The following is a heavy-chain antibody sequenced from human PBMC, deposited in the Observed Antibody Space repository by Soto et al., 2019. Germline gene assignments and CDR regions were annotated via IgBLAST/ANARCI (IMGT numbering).Heavy chain of an antibody. CDR1: GGSISSSNW. D-gene: IGHD3-10*01. CDR2: IYHSGST. Sequence: QVQLQESGPGLVKPSGTLSLTCAVSGGSISSSNWWSWVRQPPGKGLEWIGEIYHSGSTNYNPSLKGRVTISVDKSKNQFSLRLSSVTAADTAVYYCAMGGVYYYGSGSYYNSLDYWGQGTLVTVSS. V-gene: IGHV4-4*02. CDR3: AMGGVYYYGSGSYYNSLDY. J-gene: IGHJ4*02.